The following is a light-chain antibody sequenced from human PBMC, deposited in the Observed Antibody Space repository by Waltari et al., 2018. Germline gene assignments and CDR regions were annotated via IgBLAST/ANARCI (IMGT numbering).Light chain of an antibody. CDR3: QQYDNWLGT. J-gene: IGKJ1*01. Sequence: EIVMTQSPATLSVFPGERATLSCRASQSIRSNLAWYQNKPGQAPRLVIYGASTRATGTPARFSGSGSGTEYTLTISSLQSEDFAVYFCQQYDNWLGTFGQGTKVEIK. CDR1: QSIRSN. V-gene: IGKV3-15*01. CDR2: GAS.